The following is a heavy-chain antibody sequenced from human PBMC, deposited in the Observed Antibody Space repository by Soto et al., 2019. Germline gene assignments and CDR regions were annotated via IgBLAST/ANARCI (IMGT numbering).Heavy chain of an antibody. CDR2: IYYSGST. CDR3: ARARGLVEMATIFFDY. CDR1: GGSISSGDYY. V-gene: IGHV4-30-4*01. D-gene: IGHD5-12*01. Sequence: SETLSLTCTVSGGSISSGDYYWSWIRQPPGKGLEWIGYIYYSGSTYYNPSLKSRVTISVDTSKNQFSLKLSSVTAADTAVYYCARARGLVEMATIFFDYWGQGTLVTVSS. J-gene: IGHJ4*02.